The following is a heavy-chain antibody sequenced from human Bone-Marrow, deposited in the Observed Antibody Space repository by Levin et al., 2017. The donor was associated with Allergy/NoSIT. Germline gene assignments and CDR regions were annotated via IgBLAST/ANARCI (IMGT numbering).Heavy chain of an antibody. CDR2: ISYDGSNK. J-gene: IGHJ4*02. Sequence: GGSLRLSCAASGFTFSSYGMHWVRQAPGKGLEWVAVISYDGSNKYYADSVKGRFTISRDNSKNTLYLQMNSLRAEDTAVYYCAKDCLRWELLQNYFDYWGQGTLVTVSS. V-gene: IGHV3-30*18. CDR1: GFTFSSYG. CDR3: AKDCLRWELLQNYFDY. D-gene: IGHD1-26*01.